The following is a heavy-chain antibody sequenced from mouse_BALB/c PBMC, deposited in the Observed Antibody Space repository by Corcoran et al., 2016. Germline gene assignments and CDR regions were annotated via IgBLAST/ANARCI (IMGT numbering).Heavy chain of an antibody. Sequence: IQLVQSGPELVKPGASVKISCKASGYSFTGYYMHWVKQSHVKSLEWIGRINPYNGATSYNQNFKDKASLTVDKSSSTAYMELHSLTSEDSAVYYCARTGGNAWFAYWGQGTLVTVSA. V-gene: IGHV1-31*01. J-gene: IGHJ3*01. CDR2: INPYNGAT. D-gene: IGHD2-1*01. CDR1: GYSFTGYY. CDR3: ARTGGNAWFAY.